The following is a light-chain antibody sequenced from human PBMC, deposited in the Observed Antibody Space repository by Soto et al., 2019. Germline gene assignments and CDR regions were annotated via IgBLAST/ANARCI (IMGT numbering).Light chain of an antibody. CDR1: SSNIGNNS. Sequence: QSVLTQPPSVSAAPGQKVTISCSGSSSNIGNNSVSWYQHLPGTGPKFLIYDNNERPSGIPDRFSASKSGTSATLGITGLQTGDEADYYCVTWDSGLSAVLFGGGTKLTVL. J-gene: IGLJ3*02. CDR3: VTWDSGLSAVL. V-gene: IGLV1-51*01. CDR2: DNN.